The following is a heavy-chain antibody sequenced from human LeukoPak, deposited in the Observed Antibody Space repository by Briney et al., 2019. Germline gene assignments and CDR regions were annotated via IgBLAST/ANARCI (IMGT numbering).Heavy chain of an antibody. V-gene: IGHV1-2*02. D-gene: IGHD4-23*01. CDR3: ARGRWNYPHTPHDS. CDR1: GYTFTGYY. CDR2: INPNSDGA. Sequence: ASVKVSCKASGYTFTGYYMHWVRQAPGQGLEWMGWINPNSDGANYAQKFQGRVTMTRDTSISTAYMELSRLRSDDTALYYCARGRWNYPHTPHDSWGQGTLVTVSS. J-gene: IGHJ4*02.